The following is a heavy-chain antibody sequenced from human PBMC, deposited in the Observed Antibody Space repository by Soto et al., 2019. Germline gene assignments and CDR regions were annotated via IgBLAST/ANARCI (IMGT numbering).Heavy chain of an antibody. V-gene: IGHV3-33*01. J-gene: IGHJ5*02. CDR1: GFKFRNYA. CDR2: IWFDGSKK. Sequence: QVQLVESGGGVVQPGKSLRLSCAASGFKFRNYAIHWVRQAPGKGLEWLAVIWFDGSKKYYADSVKGRFTISRDNSKNTVYLDMTSLPADDSGVFYCARAHTMMILDRFDPWGHGTLVTVSS. CDR3: ARAHTMMILDRFDP. D-gene: IGHD3-22*01.